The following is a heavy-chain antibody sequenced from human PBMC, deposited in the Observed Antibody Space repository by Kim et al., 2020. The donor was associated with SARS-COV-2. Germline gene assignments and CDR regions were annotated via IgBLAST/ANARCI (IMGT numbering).Heavy chain of an antibody. D-gene: IGHD6-13*01. Sequence: GRSLRLSCAASGFTFSSYGMHWVRQAPGKGLEWVAVISYDGSNKYYADSVKGRFTISRDNSKNTLYLQMNSLRAEDTAVYFAGMGSYWGQGTLVTVSS. CDR2: ISYDGSNK. CDR1: GFTFSSYG. CDR3: GMGSY. J-gene: IGHJ4*02. V-gene: IGHV3-30*03.